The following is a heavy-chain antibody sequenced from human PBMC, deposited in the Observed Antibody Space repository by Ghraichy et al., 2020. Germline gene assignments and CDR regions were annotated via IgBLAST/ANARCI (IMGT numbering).Heavy chain of an antibody. CDR1: VFRFNDFY. Sequence: LSLTCAASVFRFNDFYMSWFRQAPGKGLEWIAYISHSSTYKNYAYSVKGRFTVSRDNFRDILSLQMDGLRAEDTAVYYCARDSFEDDSGHYWWWADFWGQGALVTVSS. D-gene: IGHD3-3*01. CDR3: ARDSFEDDSGHYWWWADF. V-gene: IGHV3-11*05. CDR2: ISHSSTYK. J-gene: IGHJ4*02.